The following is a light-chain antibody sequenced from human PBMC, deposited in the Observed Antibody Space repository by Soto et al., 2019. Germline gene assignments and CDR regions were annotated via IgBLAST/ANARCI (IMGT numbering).Light chain of an antibody. Sequence: QSALTQPCSVSGSPGQSVTISCTGTSSDVGGYNYVSWYQQHPDKAPKLMIYDVSKRPSGVPDRFSGSKSGNTASLTISGLQAEDEADYYCCSYAGSYTYVFGTGTKVTVL. CDR2: DVS. CDR3: CSYAGSYTYV. J-gene: IGLJ1*01. CDR1: SSDVGGYNY. V-gene: IGLV2-11*01.